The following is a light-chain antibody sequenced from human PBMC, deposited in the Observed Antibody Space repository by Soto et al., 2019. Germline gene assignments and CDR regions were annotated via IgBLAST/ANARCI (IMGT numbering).Light chain of an antibody. CDR2: DAS. CDR1: QTITNNY. CDR3: QQCSFSPRT. J-gene: IGKJ1*01. Sequence: EIVLTQSPGTLSLSPGERATLFCRASQTITNNYLAWYQQKPGQAPRLLIYDASRRATGIPDRFSGSGSGSDFTLTISRLEPEDCAVYFCQQCSFSPRTFGQGTKVEIK. V-gene: IGKV3-20*01.